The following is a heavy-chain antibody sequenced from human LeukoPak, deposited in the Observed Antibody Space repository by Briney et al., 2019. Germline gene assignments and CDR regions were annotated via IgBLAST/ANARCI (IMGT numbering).Heavy chain of an antibody. J-gene: IGHJ4*02. CDR1: GGTFSSYA. D-gene: IGHD6-19*01. CDR3: ARERSSGWSPFDY. Sequence: VASVKVSCKASGGTFSSYAISWVRQAPGQGLEWMGGIIPIFGTANYAQKFQGRVTITTDESTGTAYMELSSLRSEDTAVYYCARERSSGWSPFDYWGQGTLVTVSS. V-gene: IGHV1-69*05. CDR2: IIPIFGTA.